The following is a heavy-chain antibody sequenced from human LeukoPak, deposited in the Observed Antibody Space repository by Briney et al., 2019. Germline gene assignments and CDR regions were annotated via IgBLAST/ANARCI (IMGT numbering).Heavy chain of an antibody. Sequence: SETLSLTCAVYGGSFSGYYWSWTRQPPGKGLEWIGEIDDSGGTNYNPSLKSRVTISVDTSKNQFSLKLDSVTAADTAVYYCARGGGAAAGTWGPGTLVTVSS. CDR3: ARGGGAAAGT. D-gene: IGHD6-13*01. CDR1: GGSFSGYY. CDR2: IDDSGGT. V-gene: IGHV4-34*01. J-gene: IGHJ4*02.